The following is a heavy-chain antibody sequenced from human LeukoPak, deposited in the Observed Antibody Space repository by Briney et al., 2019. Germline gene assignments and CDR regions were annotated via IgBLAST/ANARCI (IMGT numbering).Heavy chain of an antibody. V-gene: IGHV4-39*01. D-gene: IGHD3-3*01. CDR2: IYYGGYT. Sequence: SETLSLTCAVSGGSIVSSDWWSWVRQPPGKGLEWIGSIYYGGYTYYNPSLKSRVTISVDTSKNQFSLKLSSVTAADTAIYYCQSRFLEWLLDYWGQGTLVTVSS. CDR3: QSRFLEWLLDY. CDR1: GGSIVSSDW. J-gene: IGHJ4*02.